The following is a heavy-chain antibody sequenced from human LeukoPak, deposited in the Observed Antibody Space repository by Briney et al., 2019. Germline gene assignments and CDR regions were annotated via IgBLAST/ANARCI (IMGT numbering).Heavy chain of an antibody. CDR2: ISSSGSYI. CDR3: AREGYCSSTSCRHYDY. V-gene: IGHV3-21*01. D-gene: IGHD2-2*01. CDR1: GFTFSSYS. J-gene: IGHJ4*02. Sequence: GGSLRLSCAASGFTFSSYSMNWVRQAPGKGLEWVSSISSSGSYIYYAGSVKGRFTISRDNAKNSLYLQMNSLRAEDTAVYYCAREGYCSSTSCRHYDYWGQGTLVTVSS.